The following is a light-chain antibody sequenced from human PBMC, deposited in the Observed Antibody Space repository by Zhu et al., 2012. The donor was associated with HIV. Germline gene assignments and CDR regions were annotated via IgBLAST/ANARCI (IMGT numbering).Light chain of an antibody. CDR1: QSVSSSY. Sequence: IVLTQSPATLSLSPGESATLSCRASQSVSSSYLAWYQQKPGQAPRLLIYATSTRATGIPHRFTGSGSGTEFTLIISGLEPEDFAIYYCQQYDDSTLTFGGGTRVEIK. CDR3: QQYDDSTLT. CDR2: ATS. J-gene: IGKJ4*01. V-gene: IGKV3-20*01.